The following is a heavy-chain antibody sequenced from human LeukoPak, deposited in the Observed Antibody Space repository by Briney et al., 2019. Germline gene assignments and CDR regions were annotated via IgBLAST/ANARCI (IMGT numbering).Heavy chain of an antibody. CDR3: ANLKVRGVINNWFDP. V-gene: IGHV3-23*01. D-gene: IGHD3-10*01. Sequence: GGSLRLSCAASGFTFSSYAMSWVRQAPGKGLEWVSAISGSGGSTYYADSVKGRFTISRDNSKNTLYLQMNSLRAEDTAVYYCANLKVRGVINNWFDPWGQGTLVTVSS. CDR2: ISGSGGST. CDR1: GFTFSSYA. J-gene: IGHJ5*02.